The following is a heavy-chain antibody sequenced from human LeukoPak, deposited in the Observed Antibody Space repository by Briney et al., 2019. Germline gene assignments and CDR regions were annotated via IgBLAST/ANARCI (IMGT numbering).Heavy chain of an antibody. CDR3: TRAWLQYFDY. Sequence: GGSLRLSRAASGFTFSSYSMSWVRQAPGKGLEWVGFIRSKTYDGTTEYAASVKGRFTISRDDSKRIAYLQMNSLKTDDTAVYYCTRAWLQYFDYWGQGTLITVSS. CDR2: IRSKTYDGTT. CDR1: GFTFSSYS. J-gene: IGHJ4*02. D-gene: IGHD5-24*01. V-gene: IGHV3-49*04.